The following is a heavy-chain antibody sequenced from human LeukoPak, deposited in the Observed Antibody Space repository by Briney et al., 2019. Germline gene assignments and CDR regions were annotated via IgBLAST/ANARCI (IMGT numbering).Heavy chain of an antibody. CDR1: GFSFSSHG. Sequence: GSLRLSCAASGFSFSSHGMSWVRQAPGKGLEWIGNIYYSGSTYYNPSLKSRVTISVDTSNNQFSLRLSSVTAADTAVYYCARDHDMWASGDWFDPWGQGTLVTVSS. CDR3: ARDHDMWASGDWFDP. J-gene: IGHJ5*02. V-gene: IGHV4-59*11. D-gene: IGHD3-10*01. CDR2: IYYSGST.